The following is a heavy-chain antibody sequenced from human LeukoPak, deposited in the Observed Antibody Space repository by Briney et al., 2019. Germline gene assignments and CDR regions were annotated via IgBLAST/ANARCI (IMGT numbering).Heavy chain of an antibody. J-gene: IGHJ4*02. CDR3: ARAMGVWGTYRERAPDY. D-gene: IGHD3-16*02. CDR2: IHPGDSDT. Sequence: GESLKISCKGSGYSFTSYWIGWVRQLPGKGLEWMGLIHPGDSDTRYSPSFQGHVTISADKSINTAYLQWSSLKASDTAMYYCARAMGVWGTYRERAPDYWGQGTLVTVSS. V-gene: IGHV5-51*01. CDR1: GYSFTSYW.